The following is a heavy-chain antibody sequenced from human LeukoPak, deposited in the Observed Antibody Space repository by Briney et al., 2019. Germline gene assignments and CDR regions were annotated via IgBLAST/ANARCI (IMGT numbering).Heavy chain of an antibody. CDR1: GGTFSSYA. CDR2: IIPIFGTA. V-gene: IGHV1-69*05. D-gene: IGHD3-16*01. CDR3: ARGGSTDEAPYYYCYMGV. J-gene: IGHJ6*03. Sequence: GSSVKVSCKASGGTFSSYAISWVRQAPGQGLEWMGRIIPIFGTANYAQKFQGRVTITTDESTNTAYMELSSLRSEDTAVYYCARGGSTDEAPYYYCYMGVWGKGTTVTVSS.